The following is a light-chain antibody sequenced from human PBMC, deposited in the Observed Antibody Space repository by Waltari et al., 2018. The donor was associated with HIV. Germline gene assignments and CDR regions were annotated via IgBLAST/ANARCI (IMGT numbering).Light chain of an antibody. Sequence: SSVLTQPPSVSVAPGQTVSMTCEGNNVGSKDVHWYQQKPGQAPVLVVYDDSDRPSGIPEQFSGSKSGNTATLSISRVEVGDGADYYCQVWDIISAYVIFGGGTKLTVL. V-gene: IGLV3-21*02. CDR1: NVGSKD. CDR3: QVWDIISAYVI. CDR2: DDS. J-gene: IGLJ2*01.